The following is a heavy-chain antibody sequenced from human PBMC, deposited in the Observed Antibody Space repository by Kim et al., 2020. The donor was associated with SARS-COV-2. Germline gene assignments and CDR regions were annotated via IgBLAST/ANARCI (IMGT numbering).Heavy chain of an antibody. CDR3: ARGPYYYDSSGQNWFDP. Sequence: GGSLRLSCAASGFTFSSYGMHWVRQAPGKGLEWVAVIWYDGSNKYYADSVKGRFTISRDNSKNTLYLQMNSLRAEDTAVYYCARGPYYYDSSGQNWFDPWGQGTLVTVSS. V-gene: IGHV3-33*08. CDR2: IWYDGSNK. D-gene: IGHD3-22*01. J-gene: IGHJ5*02. CDR1: GFTFSSYG.